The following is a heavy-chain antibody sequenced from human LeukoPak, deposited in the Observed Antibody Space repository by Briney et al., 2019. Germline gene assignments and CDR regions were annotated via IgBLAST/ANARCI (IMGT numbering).Heavy chain of an antibody. CDR1: GDSVSSNSAA. CDR2: TYYRSKWYN. Sequence: SQTLSLTCAISGDSVSSNSAAWNWIRQSPSRGLEWLGRTYYRSKWYNDYAVSVKSRITINPDTSKNQFSLQLSSVTAADTAVYYCARDLGDSCGGDCSIAFDIWGQGTMVTVSS. D-gene: IGHD2-21*02. V-gene: IGHV6-1*01. J-gene: IGHJ3*02. CDR3: ARDLGDSCGGDCSIAFDI.